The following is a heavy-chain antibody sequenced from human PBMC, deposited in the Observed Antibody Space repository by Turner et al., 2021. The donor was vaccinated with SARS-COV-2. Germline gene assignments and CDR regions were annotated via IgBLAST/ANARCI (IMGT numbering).Heavy chain of an antibody. CDR2: ISGNGANT. V-gene: IGHV3-23*01. CDR3: ARLDDSGHWGAFDI. CDR1: GFPFSTYG. J-gene: IGHJ3*02. D-gene: IGHD3-22*01. Sequence: EVQLLESGGGMAQPGGSLSLSCVASGFPFSTYGMSWVRQAPGKGLEWLSGISGNGANTYYADSVKGRFTISRDNSKNMVYLQMNSLRAEDTAVYYCARLDDSGHWGAFDIWGQGTMVTVSS.